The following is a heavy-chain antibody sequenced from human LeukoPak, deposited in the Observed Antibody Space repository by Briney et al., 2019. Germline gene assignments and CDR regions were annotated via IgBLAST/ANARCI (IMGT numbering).Heavy chain of an antibody. V-gene: IGHV4-59*12. CDR2: IYYSGST. J-gene: IGHJ4*02. CDR3: ARVGDYDILTGSGYFDY. CDR1: GGSISSYY. Sequence: SETLSLTCTVSGGSISSYYWSWIRQPPGKGLEWIGYIYYSGSTNYNPSLKSRVTISVDTSKNQFSLKLSSVTAADTAVYYCARVGDYDILTGSGYFDYWGQGTLVTVSS. D-gene: IGHD3-9*01.